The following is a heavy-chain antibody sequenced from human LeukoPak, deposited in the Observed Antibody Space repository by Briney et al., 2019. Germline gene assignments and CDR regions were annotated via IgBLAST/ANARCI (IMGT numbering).Heavy chain of an antibody. V-gene: IGHV4-4*08. CDR3: AREFTLGGYMDV. CDR1: GGSIRGYY. J-gene: IGHJ6*03. D-gene: IGHD3-16*01. Sequence: PSETLSLTCTVSGGSIRGYYWIWIRQPPGKGLEWIGYIYASGSTNYNPSLKSRVTISVDTSKNQFSLKLSSVTAADTAVYYCAREFTLGGYMDVWGKGTTVTISS. CDR2: IYASGST.